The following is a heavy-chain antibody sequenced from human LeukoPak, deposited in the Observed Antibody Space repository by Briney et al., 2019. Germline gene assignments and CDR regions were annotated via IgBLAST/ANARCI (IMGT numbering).Heavy chain of an antibody. J-gene: IGHJ4*02. Sequence: PGGSLRLSCAASGFTFSSYGMHWVRQAPGKGLEWVAVISYDGSNKYYADSVKGRFTISRDNSKNTLYLQMNSLRAEDTAVYYCAKDEARETYFDYWGQGTLVTVSS. CDR3: AKDEARETYFDY. CDR1: GFTFSSYG. V-gene: IGHV3-30*18. CDR2: ISYDGSNK.